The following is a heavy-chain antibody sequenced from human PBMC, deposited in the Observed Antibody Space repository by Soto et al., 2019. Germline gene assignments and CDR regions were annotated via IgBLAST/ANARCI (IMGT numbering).Heavy chain of an antibody. V-gene: IGHV4-34*01. CDR2: INHSGST. J-gene: IGHJ5*02. CDR1: GGSFSGYY. D-gene: IGHD2-15*01. Sequence: QVQLQQWGAGLLKPSETLSLTCAVYGGSFSGYYWSWIRQPPGKGLEWIGEINHSGSTNYNPSLKSRVTISVDTSKNQFSLKLSSVTAADTAVYYCARGRVVVVAATREISWFDPWGQGTLVTVSS. CDR3: ARGRVVVVAATREISWFDP.